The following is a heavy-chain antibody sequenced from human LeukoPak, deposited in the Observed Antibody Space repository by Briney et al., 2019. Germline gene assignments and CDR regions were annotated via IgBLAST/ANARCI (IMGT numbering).Heavy chain of an antibody. CDR2: INHSGST. Sequence: PSETLSLTCAVYGGSFSGYYWSWIRQPPGKGLEWIGEINHSGSTNYNPSLKSRVTISVDTSKNQFSLKLSSVTAADTAVYYCARNGDYVIGWFDPWGQGTLVTVSS. CDR1: GGSFSGYY. CDR3: ARNGDYVIGWFDP. V-gene: IGHV4-34*01. D-gene: IGHD4-17*01. J-gene: IGHJ5*02.